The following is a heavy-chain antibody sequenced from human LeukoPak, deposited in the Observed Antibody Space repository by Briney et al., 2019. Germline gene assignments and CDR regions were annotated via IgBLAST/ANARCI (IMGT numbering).Heavy chain of an antibody. V-gene: IGHV3-48*01. D-gene: IGHD2-15*01. CDR1: GFTFSSYT. CDR3: ARFEHCSGGSCQLNAFDI. CDR2: ISTSGGTR. J-gene: IGHJ3*02. Sequence: GGSLRLSCAASGFTFSSYTMNWVRQAAGKGLEWVSYISTSGGTRFYADSVKGRFTISRDNAENSLYLQINSLRAEDTAVYFCARFEHCSGGSCQLNAFDIWGQGTMVTVSS.